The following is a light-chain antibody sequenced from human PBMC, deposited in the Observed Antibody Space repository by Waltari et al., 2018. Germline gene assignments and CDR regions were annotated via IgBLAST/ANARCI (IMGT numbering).Light chain of an antibody. J-gene: IGKJ2*01. CDR3: QQYGSSPRT. CDR1: QSVSSSA. Sequence: EIVLTQSPATLSLSPGERATLSCGARQSVSSSALAGYQQKPGLAPRLLIYDATSRATGIPDRFSGSGYGTDFTLTISRLEPEDFAVYYCQQYGSSPRTFGQGTKLEIK. CDR2: DAT. V-gene: IGKV3D-20*01.